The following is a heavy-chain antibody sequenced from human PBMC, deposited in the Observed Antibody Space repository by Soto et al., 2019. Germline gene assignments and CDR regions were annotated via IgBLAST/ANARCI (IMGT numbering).Heavy chain of an antibody. CDR3: ARGRVGDNSGWATYFDY. J-gene: IGHJ4*02. CDR2: ISTHGGST. CDR1: GFTFGDYA. Sequence: EVQLVESGGGLVQPGGSLRLSCAASGFTFGDYAMFWVRQAPGKGLEYVSAISTHGGSTYYGNSVKGRFTISRDNSKNTLYLQMGSLRAEDMAVYYCARGRVGDNSGWATYFDYWGQGTLVTVSS. D-gene: IGHD6-19*01. V-gene: IGHV3-64*01.